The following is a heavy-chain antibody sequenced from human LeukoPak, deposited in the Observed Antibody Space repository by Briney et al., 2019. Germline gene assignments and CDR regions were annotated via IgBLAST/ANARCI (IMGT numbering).Heavy chain of an antibody. CDR1: GFTFNAYA. D-gene: IGHD3-22*01. V-gene: IGHV3-48*01. Sequence: PGGSLRLSCAASGFTFNAYAMNWVRQPPGKGLEWVSYISSSGSTIYYADSEKDRFTISRDNSKNTLYLQMNSLRAEDTAVYYCARESGSSGYAGYFDFRGQGTLVTVSS. J-gene: IGHJ4*02. CDR3: ARESGSSGYAGYFDF. CDR2: ISSSGSTI.